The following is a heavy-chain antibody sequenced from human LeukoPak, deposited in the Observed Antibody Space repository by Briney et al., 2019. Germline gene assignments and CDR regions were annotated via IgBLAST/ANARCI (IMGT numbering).Heavy chain of an antibody. D-gene: IGHD1-26*01. CDR2: IRYGGTQK. Sequence: GGSLRLSCEASGFTFRKYGMHWVRQAPGKGLEWVTFIRYGGTQKYYADSVKGRFTVSRDNSKNTLYLQMNSLRAEDTAEYYCAKGPLPILGYWGQGTLVTVSS. V-gene: IGHV3-30*02. J-gene: IGHJ4*02. CDR1: GFTFRKYG. CDR3: AKGPLPILGY.